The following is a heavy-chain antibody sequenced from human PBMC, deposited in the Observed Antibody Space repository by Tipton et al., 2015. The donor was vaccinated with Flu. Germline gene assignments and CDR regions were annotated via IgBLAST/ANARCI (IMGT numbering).Heavy chain of an antibody. CDR2: MDYGGTT. V-gene: IGHV4-39*01. CDR1: GGSISSSSYY. Sequence: TLSLTCTVSGGSISSSSYYWGWIRQPPGKGLEWIGSMDYGGTTYPSPSLKSRVSISVDTSKTQLSLKLSSVSATDTGVYYCARIGAYSRDWDPLSYFYGMDVWGQGTTVTVSS. D-gene: IGHD6-19*01. J-gene: IGHJ6*02. CDR3: ARIGAYSRDWDPLSYFYGMDV.